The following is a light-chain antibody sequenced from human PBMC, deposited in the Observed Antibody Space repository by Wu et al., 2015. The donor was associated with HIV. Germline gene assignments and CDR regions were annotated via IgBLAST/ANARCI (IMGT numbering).Light chain of an antibody. V-gene: IGKV1-39*01. CDR3: QQSYSTPSVT. J-gene: IGKJ2*01. CDR2: SAS. CDR1: QNINNY. Sequence: DIQMTQSPSSLSASVGDRVTITCRASQNINNYLNWYQQQPGKAPKLLINSASSLRSGVPSRFSGSGSGTDFALTITSLQPEDFATYYCQQSYSTPSVTFGQGTKLEIK.